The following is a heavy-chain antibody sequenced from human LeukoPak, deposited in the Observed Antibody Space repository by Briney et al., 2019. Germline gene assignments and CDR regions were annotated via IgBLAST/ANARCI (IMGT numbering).Heavy chain of an antibody. CDR1: GYSISSGYY. CDR2: INHSGST. V-gene: IGHV4-38-2*02. Sequence: SETLSLTCTVSGYSISSGYYWGWIRQPPGKGLEWIGEINHSGSTNYNPSLKSRVTISVDTSKNQFSLKLSSVTAADTAVYYCARRARALRYFDWLSWFDPWGQGTLVTVSS. CDR3: ARRARALRYFDWLSWFDP. D-gene: IGHD3-9*01. J-gene: IGHJ5*02.